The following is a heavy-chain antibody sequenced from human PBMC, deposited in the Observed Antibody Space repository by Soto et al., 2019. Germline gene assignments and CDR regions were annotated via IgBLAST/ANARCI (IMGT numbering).Heavy chain of an antibody. J-gene: IGHJ4*02. Sequence: SSETLSLTCTVSGDSISSATHYWNWIRQHPGKGLEWIGYVSSSGNSYYSPSLKSRVFMSVDTSKNLFSLKLSSVTAADTAIYYCVGRLTYIYNYFDSWGQGTQVTVS. CDR1: GDSISSATHY. V-gene: IGHV4-31*03. D-gene: IGHD2-21*01. CDR2: VSSSGNS. CDR3: VGRLTYIYNYFDS.